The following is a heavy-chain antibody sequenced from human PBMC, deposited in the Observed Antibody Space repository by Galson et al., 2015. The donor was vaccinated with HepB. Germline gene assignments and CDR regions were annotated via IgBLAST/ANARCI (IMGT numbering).Heavy chain of an antibody. CDR1: GFTCSSYA. CDR3: ARGYKTYYDFWSGYGPHHFDY. CDR2: ISYDGSNK. V-gene: IGHV3-30-3*01. J-gene: IGHJ4*02. D-gene: IGHD3-3*01. Sequence: SLRLSCAASGFTCSSYAMHWVRQAPGKGLEWVAVISYDGSNKYYADSEKSRFTISSDNSKNTLYLQMNSLRAADTDVYYCARGYKTYYDFWSGYGPHHFDYWGQGTLVTVSS.